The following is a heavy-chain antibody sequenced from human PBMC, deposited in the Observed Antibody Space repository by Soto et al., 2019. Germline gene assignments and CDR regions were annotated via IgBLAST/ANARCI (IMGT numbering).Heavy chain of an antibody. Sequence: SLRLSCAASGFTFSSYAMSWVRQAPGKGLEWVSAISGSGGSTYYADSVKGRFTIPRDNSKNTLYLQMNSLRAEDTAVYYCAKETADCSGGSCYSFPQVDYWGQGTLVIVSS. J-gene: IGHJ4*02. CDR1: GFTFSSYA. CDR2: ISGSGGST. CDR3: AKETADCSGGSCYSFPQVDY. V-gene: IGHV3-23*01. D-gene: IGHD2-15*01.